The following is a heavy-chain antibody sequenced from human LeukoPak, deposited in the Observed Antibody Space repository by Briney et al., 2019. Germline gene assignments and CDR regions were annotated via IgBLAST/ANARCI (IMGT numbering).Heavy chain of an antibody. CDR3: AKDLGRYSSGWYPYFDY. Sequence: GGSLRLSCAASGFIFDDYAMHWVRQAPGKGLEWVSGISWNSGSIDYADSVKGRFTISRDNAKNSLYLQMNSLRAEDTAFYYCAKDLGRYSSGWYPYFDYWGQGTLVTVSS. CDR1: GFIFDDYA. V-gene: IGHV3-9*01. J-gene: IGHJ4*02. CDR2: ISWNSGSI. D-gene: IGHD6-19*01.